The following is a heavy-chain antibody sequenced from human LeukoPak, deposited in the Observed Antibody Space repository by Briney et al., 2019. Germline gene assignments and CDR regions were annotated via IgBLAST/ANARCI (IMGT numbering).Heavy chain of an antibody. CDR3: ARHLRTFWGIDY. J-gene: IGHJ4*02. Sequence: SSETLPLTCTASGGSISTYYWSWIRQPPGKGLEWIGYISYSGSTNYNPSLKSRVTISVDTSKNQFSLELSSVTAADTAVYYCARHLRTFWGIDYWGQGTLVTVSS. V-gene: IGHV4-59*08. CDR1: GGSISTYY. CDR2: ISYSGST. D-gene: IGHD7-27*01.